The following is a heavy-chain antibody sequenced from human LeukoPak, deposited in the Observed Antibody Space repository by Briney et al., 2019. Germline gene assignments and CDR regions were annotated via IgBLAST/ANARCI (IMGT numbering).Heavy chain of an antibody. D-gene: IGHD2-15*01. CDR3: PLPSLGY. CDR1: GFTFSSYA. V-gene: IGHV3-64D*08. Sequence: AASLKLSCSASGFTFSSYAMHWVRQAPGQGLEYISGISPNGGRTYYVESVKGRFTISTDKSKSTPYLEMSSLRSEDTAVYFCPLPSLGYWGQGTPGTVSS. CDR2: ISPNGGRT. J-gene: IGHJ4*02.